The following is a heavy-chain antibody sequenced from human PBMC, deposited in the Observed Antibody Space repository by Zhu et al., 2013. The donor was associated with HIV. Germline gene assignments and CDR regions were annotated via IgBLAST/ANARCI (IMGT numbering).Heavy chain of an antibody. CDR1: GYSFTSHY. CDR3: ARVSGSYYYLYYNGR. D-gene: IGHD1-26*01. CDR2: INPSGGRT. J-gene: IGHJ6*03. V-gene: IGHV1-46*01. Sequence: QVQLVQSGAEVKKPGASVKLSCKASGYSFTSHYIHWLREAPGQGLEWMGVINPSGGRTNYAQSFQGRVTMTPDTSSTTVYMELSSLRSEDTAVYYCARVSGSYYYLYYNGRLGQRDHGHRLL.